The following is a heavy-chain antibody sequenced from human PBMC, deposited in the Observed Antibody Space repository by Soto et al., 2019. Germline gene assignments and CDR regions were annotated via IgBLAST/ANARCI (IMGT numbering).Heavy chain of an antibody. CDR2: INHGGST. J-gene: IGHJ5*02. CDR3: TWRGMVAGASSGWLDP. V-gene: IGHV4-34*01. Sequence: QVQLQQWGAGLLKPSETLSLTCAVYGGSFSGYYWSWIRQPPGKGLEWIGEINHGGSTNYNPSLKKQNTIPVDTSKNQIAQNVRAGTAAARFVYKCTWRGMVAGASSGWLDPWGQGILV. CDR1: GGSFSGYY. D-gene: IGHD6-13*01.